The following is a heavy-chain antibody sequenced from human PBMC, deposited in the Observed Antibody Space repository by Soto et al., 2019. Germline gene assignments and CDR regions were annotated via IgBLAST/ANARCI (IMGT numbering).Heavy chain of an antibody. CDR3: ARDLKDGSYFSE. J-gene: IGHJ4*02. V-gene: IGHV4-59*01. CDR2: IYYSGST. CDR1: GGSISGYY. Sequence: SETLSLTCTVSGGSISGYYWSWIRQPPGKGLEWIGYIYYSGSTNYNPSLKSRVTISVDTSKNQFSLKLSSVTAADTAVYYCARDLKDGSYFSEWGQGTLVTVSS. D-gene: IGHD1-26*01.